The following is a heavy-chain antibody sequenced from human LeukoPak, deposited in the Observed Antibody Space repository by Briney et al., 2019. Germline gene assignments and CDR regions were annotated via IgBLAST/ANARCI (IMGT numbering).Heavy chain of an antibody. D-gene: IGHD1-26*01. CDR3: ARRGASSNWFDP. CDR2: IYNSGNT. V-gene: IGHV4-39*01. J-gene: IGHJ5*02. CDR1: GGSISSYY. Sequence: PSETLSLTCTVSGGSISSYYWSWIRQPPGKGLEWIGNIYNSGNTYYSPSLKSRVTISVDPSKNQFSLKLTSVTAADTAVYYCARRGASSNWFDPWGQGTLVTVSS.